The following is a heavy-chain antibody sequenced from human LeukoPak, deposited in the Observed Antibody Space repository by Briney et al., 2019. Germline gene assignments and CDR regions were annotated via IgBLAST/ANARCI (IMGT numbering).Heavy chain of an antibody. CDR1: GFTFSSSA. CDR3: AKDRRRVDTSMIRSYFFDS. Sequence: SGGSLRLSCAASGFTFSSSAMSWVRQTPSKGLEWLSSITGDGVTTYYADSVKGRFTISRDNSKNILFLQMNRLRAEDSASYFCAKDRRRVDTSMIRSYFFDSWGQGTPVTVSS. CDR2: ITGDGVTT. J-gene: IGHJ4*02. D-gene: IGHD3-16*01. V-gene: IGHV3-23*01.